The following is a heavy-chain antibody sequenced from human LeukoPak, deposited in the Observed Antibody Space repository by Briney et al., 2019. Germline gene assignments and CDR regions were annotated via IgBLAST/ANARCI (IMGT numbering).Heavy chain of an antibody. D-gene: IGHD3-10*01. J-gene: IGHJ4*02. CDR1: GFTFSSYE. Sequence: GGSLRLSCAASGFTFSSYEMNWVRQAPGKGLEWVAFIRYDGSNKYYADSVKGRFTISRDNSKNTLYLQMNSLRAEDTAVYYCAKEYPSYGSGSYYVDYWGQGTLVTVSS. CDR2: IRYDGSNK. CDR3: AKEYPSYGSGSYYVDY. V-gene: IGHV3-30*02.